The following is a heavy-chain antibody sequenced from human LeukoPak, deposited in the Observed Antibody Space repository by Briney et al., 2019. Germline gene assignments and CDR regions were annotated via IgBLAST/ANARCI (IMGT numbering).Heavy chain of an antibody. CDR3: GRHGGATMVRGVLVDGFYI. V-gene: IGHV4-59*08. Sequence: PSETLSLTCTVSGGSISSDYWSWIRQPPGRGLEWIGYVFHSGITNYNPSLKSRVTMSVDRTKNQFSLKLSSVTAADTAVYYCGRHGGATMVRGVLVDGFYIWGQGTMVTVSS. D-gene: IGHD3-10*01. CDR1: GGSISSDY. CDR2: VFHSGIT. J-gene: IGHJ3*02.